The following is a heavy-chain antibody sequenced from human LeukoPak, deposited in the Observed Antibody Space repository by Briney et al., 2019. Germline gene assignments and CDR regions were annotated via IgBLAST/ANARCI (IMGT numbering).Heavy chain of an antibody. CDR2: IYTSGST. Sequence: PSETLSLTCTVSGGSISSYYWSWIRQPPGKGLEWIGYIYTSGSTNYNPSLKSRVTISVDTSKNQFSLKLSSVTAADTAVYYCASGYDSRTFDYWGQGTLVTVSS. J-gene: IGHJ4*02. V-gene: IGHV4-4*09. CDR3: ASGYDSRTFDY. CDR1: GGSISSYY. D-gene: IGHD5-12*01.